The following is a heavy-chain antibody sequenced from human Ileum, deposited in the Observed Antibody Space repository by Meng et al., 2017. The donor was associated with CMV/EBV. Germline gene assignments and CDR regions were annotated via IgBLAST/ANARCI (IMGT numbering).Heavy chain of an antibody. CDR3: ARDLKRLSDNYYDLLTATPNGAFDY. J-gene: IGHJ4*02. Sequence: WVTRAPGQGLEWLGWIIAANGNTKYSAESQGRIGISRDMSASTVYMELSSLRPEDTALYYCARDLKRLSDNYYDLLTATPNGAFDYWGQGTLVTVSS. D-gene: IGHD3-9*01. CDR2: IIAANGNT. V-gene: IGHV1-3*01.